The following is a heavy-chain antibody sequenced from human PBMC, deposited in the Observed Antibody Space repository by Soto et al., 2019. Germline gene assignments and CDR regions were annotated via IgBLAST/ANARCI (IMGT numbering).Heavy chain of an antibody. J-gene: IGHJ3*02. D-gene: IGHD3-22*01. V-gene: IGHV3-23*01. CDR2: ISGSGGST. CDR3: ERGTYYYDSSGYLDAFDS. Sequence: GGSLRLGCTASGFTFSSDAMSWVHQAPGKGRGWVSAISGSGGSTYYADSVKGRFTISRDNSKNTLYLQMNSRRAEDTAVYYCERGTYYYDSSGYLDAFDSWGQGTMINVS. CDR1: GFTFSSDA.